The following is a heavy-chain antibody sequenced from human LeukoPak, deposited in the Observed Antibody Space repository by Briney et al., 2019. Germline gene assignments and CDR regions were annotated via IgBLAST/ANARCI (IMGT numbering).Heavy chain of an antibody. CDR2: FDPEDGET. J-gene: IGHJ4*02. CDR3: ATGGPHYYDSSGYYYED. V-gene: IGHV1-24*01. CDR1: GYTLTEIS. D-gene: IGHD3-22*01. Sequence: GASVKVSCKVSGYTLTEISMHWVRQAPGKGLEWMGGFDPEDGETIYAQKFQGRVTMTEDTSTDTAYMELSSLRSEDTAVYYCATGGPHYYDSSGYYYEDWGQGTLVTVSS.